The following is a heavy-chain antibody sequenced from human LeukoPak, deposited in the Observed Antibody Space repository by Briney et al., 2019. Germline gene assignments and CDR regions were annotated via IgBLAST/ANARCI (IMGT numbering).Heavy chain of an antibody. CDR3: ARGYSYGYHDASDI. CDR1: GYTFTSYD. D-gene: IGHD5-18*01. V-gene: IGHV1-8*01. J-gene: IGHJ3*02. CDR2: MNPNSGNT. Sequence: ASVKVSCKASGYTFTSYDINWVRQATGQGLEWMGWMNPNSGNTGYAQKFQGRVTMTRNTSISTAYMELSSLRSDDTAVYYCARGYSYGYHDASDIWGQGTMVTVS.